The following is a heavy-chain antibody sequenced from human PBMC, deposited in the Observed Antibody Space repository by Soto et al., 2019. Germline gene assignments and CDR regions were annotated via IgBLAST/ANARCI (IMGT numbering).Heavy chain of an antibody. Sequence: EVPLVESGGDLVPPGGSLSLSCAASGFNFRTYWMHWVRQVPGRGLMWVPRFSGDGSKADHADSLKGRLTISSDNAKNTLCREINSLSAEDTAVYYCARGRVWYSGQTGGFDLWGQGTVVTVSS. CDR3: ARGRVWYSGQTGGFDL. J-gene: IGHJ3*01. D-gene: IGHD1-26*01. CDR1: GFNFRTYW. CDR2: FSGDGSKA. V-gene: IGHV3-74*01.